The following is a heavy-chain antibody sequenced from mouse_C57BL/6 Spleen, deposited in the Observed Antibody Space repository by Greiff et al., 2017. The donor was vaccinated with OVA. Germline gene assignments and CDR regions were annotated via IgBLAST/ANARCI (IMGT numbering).Heavy chain of an antibody. CDR1: GFSFNTYA. V-gene: IGHV10-1*01. J-gene: IGHJ1*03. D-gene: IGHD1-1*01. CDR2: IRSKSNNYAT. CDR3: VRTTDWYFDV. Sequence: EVKLVESGGGLVQPKGSLKLSCAASGFSFNTYAMNWVRQAPGKGLEWVARIRSKSNNYATYYADSVKDRFTISRDDSESMLYLQMNNLKTEDTAMYYCVRTTDWYFDVWGTGTTVTVSS.